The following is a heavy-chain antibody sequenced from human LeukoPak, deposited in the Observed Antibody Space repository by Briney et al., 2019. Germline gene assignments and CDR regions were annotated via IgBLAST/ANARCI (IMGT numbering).Heavy chain of an antibody. CDR3: ARAGYSYGYGAFDI. Sequence: SQTLSLTCTVSGGSISSGGYYWSWIRQHPGKGLEWIGYIYYSGSTYYNPSLKSRVTISVDTSKNQFSLKLSSVTAADTAVYYCARAGYSYGYGAFDIWGQGTMVTVSS. D-gene: IGHD5-18*01. CDR1: GGSISSGGYY. J-gene: IGHJ3*02. V-gene: IGHV4-31*03. CDR2: IYYSGST.